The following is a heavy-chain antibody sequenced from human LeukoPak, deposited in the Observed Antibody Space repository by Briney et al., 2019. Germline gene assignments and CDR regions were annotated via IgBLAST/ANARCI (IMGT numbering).Heavy chain of an antibody. V-gene: IGHV1-18*01. CDR3: ARDIPRYSSGWYLVFAVDY. CDR2: ISAYNGNT. J-gene: IGHJ4*02. Sequence: ASVKVSCKASGYTFTSYGISWVRQAPGQGLEWMGWISAYNGNTNYAQKLQGRVTMTTDTSTSTAYMELRSLRSDDTAVYYCARDIPRYSSGWYLVFAVDYWGQGTLVTVSS. D-gene: IGHD6-19*01. CDR1: GYTFTSYG.